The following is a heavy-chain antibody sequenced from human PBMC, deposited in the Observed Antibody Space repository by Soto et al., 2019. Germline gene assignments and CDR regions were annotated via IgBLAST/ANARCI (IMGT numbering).Heavy chain of an antibody. CDR3: ARPSLYYYDSSGYFHDAFDI. J-gene: IGHJ3*02. CDR2: IYPGDSDT. CDR1: GYSFTSYW. V-gene: IGHV5-51*01. Sequence: RGESLKISCKGSGYSFTSYWIGWVRQMPGKGLEWMGIIYPGDSDTRYSPSFQGQVTISADKSISTAYLQWSSLKASDTAMYYCARPSLYYYDSSGYFHDAFDIWGQGTMVTVSS. D-gene: IGHD3-22*01.